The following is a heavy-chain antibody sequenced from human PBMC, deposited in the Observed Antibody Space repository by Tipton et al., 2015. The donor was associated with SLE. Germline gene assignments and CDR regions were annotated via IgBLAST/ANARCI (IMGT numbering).Heavy chain of an antibody. CDR1: GGSFSGYA. V-gene: IGHV4-34*01. CDR3: ARGDTGDDYFDN. J-gene: IGHJ4*02. D-gene: IGHD7-27*01. CDR2: VSHTRST. Sequence: PSLTCAVSGGSFSGYAWSWVRQPPGKGLEWIGEVSHTRSTNSNPSLQSRGTISLDTSNNQFSLKLSSVTAADTAVYYCARGDTGDDYFDNWGQGTLVTVSS.